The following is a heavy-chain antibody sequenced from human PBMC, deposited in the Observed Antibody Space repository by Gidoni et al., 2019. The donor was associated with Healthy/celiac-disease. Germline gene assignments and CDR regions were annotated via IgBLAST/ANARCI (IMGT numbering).Heavy chain of an antibody. J-gene: IGHJ4*02. CDR3: AIDPSFYSSSWKGIDY. V-gene: IGHV3-48*02. CDR1: GFTLRCYS. CDR2: SSSSSSTI. Sequence: EVQLVESGGGLVEPGGSLRLHCAALGFTLRCYSMNWVRQAPGKGLGWVSYSSSSSSTIYYADSVKGRFTISRYNAKNSLYLQMNSLRDEDTAVYYCAIDPSFYSSSWKGIDYWGQGTLVTVSS. D-gene: IGHD6-13*01.